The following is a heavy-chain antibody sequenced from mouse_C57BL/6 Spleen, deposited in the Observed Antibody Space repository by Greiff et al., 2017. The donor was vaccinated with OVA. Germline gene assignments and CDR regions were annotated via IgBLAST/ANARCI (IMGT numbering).Heavy chain of an antibody. J-gene: IGHJ3*01. CDR3: ARSISGDSSGLAY. CDR2: ILPGSGST. Sequence: QVQLQQSGAELMKPGASVKLSCKATGYPFTGYWIEWVKQRPGHGLEWIGEILPGSGSTNYHEKFKGKATFTADPSSNTAYMQLSSLTTEDSAIYYCARSISGDSSGLAYWGQGTLVTVSA. D-gene: IGHD3-2*02. CDR1: GYPFTGYW. V-gene: IGHV1-9*01.